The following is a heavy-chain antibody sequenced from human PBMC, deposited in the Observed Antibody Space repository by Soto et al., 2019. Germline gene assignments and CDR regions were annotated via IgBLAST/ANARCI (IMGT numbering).Heavy chain of an antibody. CDR3: AKDLRSSSSFGAFDI. J-gene: IGHJ3*02. CDR1: GFTFSSYG. D-gene: IGHD6-6*01. V-gene: IGHV3-23*01. CDR2: ISGSGGST. Sequence: EVQLLESGGGLVQPGGSPRLSCAASGFTFSSYGMSWVRQAPGKGLEWVSAISGSGGSTYYADSVKGRFTISRDNSKNTLYLQMNSLRAEDTAVYYCAKDLRSSSSFGAFDIWGQGTMVTVSS.